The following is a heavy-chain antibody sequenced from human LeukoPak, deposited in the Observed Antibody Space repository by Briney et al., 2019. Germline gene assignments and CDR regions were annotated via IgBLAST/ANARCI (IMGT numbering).Heavy chain of an antibody. CDR1: GFTFSSYG. D-gene: IGHD3-22*01. V-gene: IGHV3-33*08. CDR3: ARGHTDDSSGYSSLADDPPDY. J-gene: IGHJ4*02. Sequence: GGSLRLSCAASGFTFSSYGMHWVRQAPGKGLEWVAQIWYDGSNKYYADSVKGRFSVSRDNSKNTLYLQMNSLRVEDTAVYYCARGHTDDSSGYSSLADDPPDYWGQGTLVTVSS. CDR2: IWYDGSNK.